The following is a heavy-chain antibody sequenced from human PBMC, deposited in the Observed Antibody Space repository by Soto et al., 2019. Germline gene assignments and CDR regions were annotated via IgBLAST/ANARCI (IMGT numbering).Heavy chain of an antibody. V-gene: IGHV4-59*01. CDR1: GDSISSYY. Sequence: SETLSLTCTASGDSISSYYWSWIRQPPGKGLEWIGYIYYSGSTNYNPSLKSRVTISLDTSKNQFSLKLSSVTAADTAVYYCASSFYSGSGSSTYYFDYWGQGTLVTVAS. J-gene: IGHJ4*02. CDR2: IYYSGST. CDR3: ASSFYSGSGSSTYYFDY. D-gene: IGHD3-10*01.